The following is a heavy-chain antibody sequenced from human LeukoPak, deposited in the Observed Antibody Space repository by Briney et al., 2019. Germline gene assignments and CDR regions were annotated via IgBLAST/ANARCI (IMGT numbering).Heavy chain of an antibody. CDR2: IKSDGSST. CDR3: ARVWGGSTFDY. CDR1: GFPFSSYW. D-gene: IGHD3-16*01. V-gene: IGHV3-74*01. J-gene: IGHJ4*02. Sequence: GGPLRLSCAASGFPFSSYWMHWVRQAPGKGLVWVSRIKSDGSSTNYADSVKGRFTISRDNAKNTLYLQMNSLRAEDTAVYYCARVWGGSTFDYWGQGTLVTVSS.